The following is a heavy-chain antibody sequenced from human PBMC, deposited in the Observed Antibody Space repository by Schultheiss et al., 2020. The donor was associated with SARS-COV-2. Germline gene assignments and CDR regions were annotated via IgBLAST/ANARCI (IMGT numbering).Heavy chain of an antibody. CDR1: GFTFSSYW. J-gene: IGHJ4*02. CDR2: ISSSSSTI. V-gene: IGHV3-48*01. Sequence: GALKISCAASGFTFSSYWMSWVRQAPGKGLEWVSYISSSSSTIYYADSVKGRFTISRDNAKNSLYLQMNSLRAEDTAVYYCARDKSSSSFDYWGQGTLVTVSS. D-gene: IGHD6-13*01. CDR3: ARDKSSSSFDY.